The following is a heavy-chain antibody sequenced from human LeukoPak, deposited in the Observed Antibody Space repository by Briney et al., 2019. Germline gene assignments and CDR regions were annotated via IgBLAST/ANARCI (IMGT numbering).Heavy chain of an antibody. V-gene: IGHV1-2*02. CDR1: GYTFTGYY. CDR3: ARVPLLYYDRSGERFDY. Sequence: ASVKVSCKASGYTFTGYYMHWVRQAPGQGLEWMGWINPNSGGTNYAQKFQGRVTMTRDTSICTAYMELSRLRSDDTAVYYCARVPLLYYDRSGERFDYWGQGTLVTVSS. D-gene: IGHD3-22*01. J-gene: IGHJ4*02. CDR2: INPNSGGT.